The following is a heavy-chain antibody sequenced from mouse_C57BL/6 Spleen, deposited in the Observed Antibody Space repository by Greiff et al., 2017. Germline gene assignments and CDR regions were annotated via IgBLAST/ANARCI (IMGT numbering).Heavy chain of an antibody. CDR3: AREDDGYLFAY. CDR2: ISYDGSN. D-gene: IGHD2-3*01. Sequence: VQLKESGPGLVKPSQSLSLTCSVTGYSITSGYYWNWIRQFPGNKLEWMGYISYDGSNNYNPSLKNRISITRDTSKIQFFLKLNSVTTEDTATYYCAREDDGYLFAYWGQGTLVTVSA. CDR1: GYSITSGYY. J-gene: IGHJ3*01. V-gene: IGHV3-6*01.